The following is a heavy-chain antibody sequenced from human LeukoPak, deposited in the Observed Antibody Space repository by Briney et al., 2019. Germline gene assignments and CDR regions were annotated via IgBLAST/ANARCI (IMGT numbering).Heavy chain of an antibody. D-gene: IGHD6-13*01. CDR2: ISNTSSYI. CDR3: ARNSSSWYYFDY. Sequence: GGSLRLSCAASGFTFSSYSMNWVRQAPGKGLEWVSSISNTSSYIYYADSVKGRFTISRDNAKNSLYLQMSSLRAEDTAVYYCARNSSSWYYFDYWGQGTLVTVSS. V-gene: IGHV3-21*01. CDR1: GFTFSSYS. J-gene: IGHJ4*02.